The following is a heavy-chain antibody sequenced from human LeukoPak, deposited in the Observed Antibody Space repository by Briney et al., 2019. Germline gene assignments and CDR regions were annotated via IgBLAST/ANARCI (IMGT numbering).Heavy chain of an antibody. Sequence: GASVKVSCKTSGYTFTYYGISWVRQAPGQGLEWMGWISAYNGNTNYAQNLQGRVNITTDTSTRTAYMELRSLRSDDTAVYYCATSYYDSSGYYYIAEYFQHWGQGTLVTVSS. J-gene: IGHJ1*01. CDR3: ATSYYDSSGYYYIAEYFQH. CDR1: GYTFTYYG. V-gene: IGHV1-18*01. CDR2: ISAYNGNT. D-gene: IGHD3-22*01.